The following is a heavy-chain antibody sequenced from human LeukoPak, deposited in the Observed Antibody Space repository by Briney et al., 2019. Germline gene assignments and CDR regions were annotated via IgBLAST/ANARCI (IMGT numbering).Heavy chain of an antibody. V-gene: IGHV3-11*01. CDR2: ISSSGGTI. CDR3: ARDFPSR. CDR1: GFTFSDYY. J-gene: IGHJ4*02. Sequence: GGSLRLSCAPSGFTFSDYYRSWLGQAPGKGLEWVSYISSSGGTIYYADSVKGRFTISRDNAKNSLYLQMNSLRAEDTAVYYCARDFPSRWGQGTLVTVSS.